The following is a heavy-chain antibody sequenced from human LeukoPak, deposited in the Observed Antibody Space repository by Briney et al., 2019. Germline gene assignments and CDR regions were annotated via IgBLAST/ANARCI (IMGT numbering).Heavy chain of an antibody. V-gene: IGHV4-59*01. D-gene: IGHD5-12*01. CDR3: ARVSGYDWESFYDY. CDR1: GGSMNSYY. J-gene: IGHJ4*02. CDR2: IYYSGST. Sequence: PSETLSLTCTVSGGSMNSYYWSWIRQPPGKGLEWIGYIYYSGSTNYNPSLKSRVTISVDTSKNQFSLKLSSVTAADTAMYYCARVSGYDWESFYDYWGQGSLVTVSS.